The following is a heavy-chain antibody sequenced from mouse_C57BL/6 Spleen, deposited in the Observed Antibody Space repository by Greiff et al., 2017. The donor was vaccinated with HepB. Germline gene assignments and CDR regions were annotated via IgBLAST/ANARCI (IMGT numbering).Heavy chain of an antibody. CDR3: ARRGGPDY. Sequence: VQLKESGAELVKPGASVKLSCKASGFNFKDYYMHWVKQRTEQGLEWIGRIDPEDGETKYDPKFKGKATITADTSSNTAYLQLSSLTSEDTAVYYCARRGGPDYWGQGTTLTVSS. J-gene: IGHJ2*01. CDR1: GFNFKDYY. CDR2: IDPEDGET. V-gene: IGHV14-2*01.